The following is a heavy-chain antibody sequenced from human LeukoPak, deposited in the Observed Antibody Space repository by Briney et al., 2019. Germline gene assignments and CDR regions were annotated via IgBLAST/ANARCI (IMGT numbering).Heavy chain of an antibody. CDR2: ISSSSSYI. V-gene: IGHV3-21*01. CDR3: ARDEWELPPGGVFG. CDR1: GFTFSSYS. J-gene: IGHJ4*02. D-gene: IGHD1-26*01. Sequence: GGYLRLSCAASGFTFSSYSMNWVRQAPGKGLEWVSSISSSSSYIYYADSVKGRFTISRDNAKNSLYLQMNSLRAEDTAVYYCARDEWELPPGGVFGRGQGTLVTVSS.